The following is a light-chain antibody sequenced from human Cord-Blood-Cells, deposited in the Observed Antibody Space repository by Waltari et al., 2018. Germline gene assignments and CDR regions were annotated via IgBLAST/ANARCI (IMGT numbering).Light chain of an antibody. CDR1: QSISSW. J-gene: IGKJ1*01. CDR3: QQYNSYQGT. Sequence: DIQMTQSPSTLSASVGDRVTITCRASQSISSWLAWYQQKPGKAPKLLIYKASSLESGVPSRFGGSGSGTEFTLTISSLQPDDFATYYCQQYNSYQGTFGQGTKVEIK. CDR2: KAS. V-gene: IGKV1-5*03.